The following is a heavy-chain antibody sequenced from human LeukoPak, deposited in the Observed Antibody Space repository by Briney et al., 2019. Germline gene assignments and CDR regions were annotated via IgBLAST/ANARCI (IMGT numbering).Heavy chain of an antibody. Sequence: GESLKISCQGSGYSFANYWIGWVRHMPGKGLEWMGIIYPGDSDTRYSPSFQGQVTISADKSITTAYLQWSSLKASDTAMYYCARLFTYYYGSGSEGYFDYWGQGTLVTVSS. J-gene: IGHJ4*02. D-gene: IGHD3-10*01. V-gene: IGHV5-51*01. CDR1: GYSFANYW. CDR3: ARLFTYYYGSGSEGYFDY. CDR2: IYPGDSDT.